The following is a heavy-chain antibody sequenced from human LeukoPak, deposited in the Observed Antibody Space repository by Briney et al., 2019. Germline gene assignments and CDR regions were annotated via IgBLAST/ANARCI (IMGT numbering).Heavy chain of an antibody. J-gene: IGHJ6*03. CDR1: GGSISSGSYY. Sequence: SETLSFTCTVSGGSISSGSYYWSWIRQPAGKGLEWIGRIYTSGSTNYNPSLKSRVTISVDTSKNQFSLKLSSVTAADTAVYYCAREGDYYYYMDVWGKGTTVTVSS. CDR3: AREGDYYYYMDV. V-gene: IGHV4-61*02. CDR2: IYTSGST.